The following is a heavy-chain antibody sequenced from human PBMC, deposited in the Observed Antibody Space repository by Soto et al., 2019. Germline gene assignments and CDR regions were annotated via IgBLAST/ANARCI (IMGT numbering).Heavy chain of an antibody. Sequence: QVQLVQSGAEVKKPGSSVKVSCKASGGTFSSYTISWVRQAPGQGLEWMGRIIPILGIANYAQKFQGRVTLNADKSTSTAYMELSSLRSEDTAVYYCAYYYGSGSSSSPFDYWGQGTLVTVSS. J-gene: IGHJ4*02. CDR2: IIPILGIA. D-gene: IGHD3-10*01. V-gene: IGHV1-69*02. CDR3: AYYYGSGSSSSPFDY. CDR1: GGTFSSYT.